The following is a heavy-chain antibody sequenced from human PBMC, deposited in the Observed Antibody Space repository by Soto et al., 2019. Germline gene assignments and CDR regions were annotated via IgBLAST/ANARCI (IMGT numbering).Heavy chain of an antibody. J-gene: IGHJ4*02. CDR2: ISAYNGNT. CDR3: AREMSHYDSSGYYHQPFDY. Sequence: QVQLVQSGAEVKKPGASVKVSCKASGYTFTSYGISWVRQAPGQGLEWMGWISAYNGNTNYAQKRQGRVTMTTDTSTSTAYMELRSLRSDDTAVYYCAREMSHYDSSGYYHQPFDYWGQGTLVTVSS. V-gene: IGHV1-18*01. CDR1: GYTFTSYG. D-gene: IGHD3-22*01.